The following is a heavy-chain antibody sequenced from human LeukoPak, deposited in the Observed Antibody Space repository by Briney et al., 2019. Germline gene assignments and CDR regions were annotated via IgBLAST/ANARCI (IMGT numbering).Heavy chain of an antibody. D-gene: IGHD3-22*01. J-gene: IGHJ3*01. CDR2: IYYSGST. Sequence: SQTLSLTCTVSGGSFSSGGYYWSWIRQHPGKVLEWIGYIYYSGSTYYNPSLKSRVTISVDTSKNQFSLKLSSVTAADTAVYYCARAEPITMLVPTSKWGQGTMVTVSS. V-gene: IGHV4-31*03. CDR1: GGSFSSGGYY. CDR3: ARAEPITMLVPTSK.